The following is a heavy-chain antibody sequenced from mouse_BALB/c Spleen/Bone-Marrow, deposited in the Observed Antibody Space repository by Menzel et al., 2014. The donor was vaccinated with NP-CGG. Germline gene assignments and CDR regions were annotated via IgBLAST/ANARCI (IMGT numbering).Heavy chain of an antibody. CDR3: ARGAYYRFFDY. J-gene: IGHJ2*01. D-gene: IGHD2-14*01. V-gene: IGHV2-9*02. Sequence: VQLQQSGPGLVAPPQSLSITCTVSGFSLTSNGVHWVRQPPGKGLEWLGVIWTGGSTNYNSALMSRLSISKDNSKSQVFLKMNSLQTDDTAMYYCARGAYYRFFDYWGQGTTLTVSS. CDR2: IWTGGST. CDR1: GFSLTSNG.